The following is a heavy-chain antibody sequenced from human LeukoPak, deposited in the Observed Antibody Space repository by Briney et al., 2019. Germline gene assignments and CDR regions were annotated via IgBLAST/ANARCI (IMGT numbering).Heavy chain of an antibody. J-gene: IGHJ4*02. D-gene: IGHD2-2*02. CDR2: INHSGST. Sequence: SETLSLTCAVYGGSFSGFYWSWIRQPPGKGLEWIGEINHSGSTNYNPSLKSRVTISPDTSKNQFSLKLSSVTAADTAVYYCASGIGYCSSTSCYNYWGQGTLVTVSS. V-gene: IGHV4-34*01. CDR3: ASGIGYCSSTSCYNY. CDR1: GGSFSGFY.